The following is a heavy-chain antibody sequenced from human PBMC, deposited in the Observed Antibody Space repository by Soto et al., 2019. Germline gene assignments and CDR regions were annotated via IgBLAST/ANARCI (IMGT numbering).Heavy chain of an antibody. CDR2: ITRSSSPI. CDR1: GFTFSSYS. J-gene: IGHJ4*02. V-gene: IGHV3-48*02. CDR3: ARLYTSGWYFDY. D-gene: IGHD6-19*01. Sequence: GSLRLSCAASGFTFSSYSMNWVRQAPGKGLEWVSYITRSSSPIYYADSVKGRFTISRDNAKNSLYLQMNSLRDEDTAVYYCARLYTSGWYFDYWGQGTLVTVSS.